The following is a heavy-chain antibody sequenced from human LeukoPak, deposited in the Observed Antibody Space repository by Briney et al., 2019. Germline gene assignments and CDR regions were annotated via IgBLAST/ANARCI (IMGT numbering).Heavy chain of an antibody. D-gene: IGHD6-19*01. CDR2: NYPGDSEA. V-gene: IGHV5-51*01. Sequence: GESLKISWKGSGFSFTSYWIGRVRQMPGKDLEWVGINYPGDSEARYSPSFQGQVTTSVDKSINTAYLQWSSLKASDTAMYYCARCKAVAGTINAFDFWGQGTMVTVSS. CDR1: GFSFTSYW. J-gene: IGHJ3*01. CDR3: ARCKAVAGTINAFDF.